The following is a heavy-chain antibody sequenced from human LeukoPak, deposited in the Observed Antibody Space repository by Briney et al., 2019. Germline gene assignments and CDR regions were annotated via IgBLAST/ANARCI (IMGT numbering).Heavy chain of an antibody. D-gene: IGHD6-19*01. CDR1: GFTFSSYA. CDR2: IIGSGGST. J-gene: IGHJ6*02. V-gene: IGHV3-23*01. Sequence: PGGSLRLSCAASGFTFSSYAMSWVRQAPGKGLEWVSAIIGSGGSTYYADSVKGRFTISRDNSKNTLYLQINSLRAEDTAVYYCAKMSGWYVTRSYYYGMDVWGQGTTVTLS. CDR3: AKMSGWYVTRSYYYGMDV.